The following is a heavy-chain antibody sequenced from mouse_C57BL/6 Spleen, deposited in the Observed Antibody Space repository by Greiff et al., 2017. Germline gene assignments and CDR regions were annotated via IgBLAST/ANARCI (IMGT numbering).Heavy chain of an antibody. V-gene: IGHV1-50*01. D-gene: IGHD3-2*02. CDR3: ARAKKLSQAAFAY. CDR2: IDPSDSYT. Sequence: QVQLQQPGAELVKPGASVKLSCKASGYTFTSYWMRWVKQRPGQGLAWIGEIDPSDSYTNYNQKFKGKATLTVDTSSSTAYMQLSSLTSEDSAVYYCARAKKLSQAAFAYWGQGTLVTVSA. J-gene: IGHJ3*01. CDR1: GYTFTSYW.